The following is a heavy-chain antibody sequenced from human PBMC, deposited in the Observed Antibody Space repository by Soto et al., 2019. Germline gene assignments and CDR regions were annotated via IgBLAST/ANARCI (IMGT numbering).Heavy chain of an antibody. D-gene: IGHD5-12*01. J-gene: IGHJ3*02. CDR3: AKDRGGGFDAFEI. Sequence: EVQLVESGGGLVQPGRSLRLSCAASGFTFDDYAMHWVRQAPGKGLEWVSGISWNRGSVGYADSVKGRFTISRDNAKKSLYLQMNSLRAEDTALYYCAKDRGGGFDAFEIWGQGTLVTVSS. CDR2: ISWNRGSV. V-gene: IGHV3-9*01. CDR1: GFTFDDYA.